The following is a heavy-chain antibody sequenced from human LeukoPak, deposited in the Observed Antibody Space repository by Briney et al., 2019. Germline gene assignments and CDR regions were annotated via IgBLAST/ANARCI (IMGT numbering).Heavy chain of an antibody. CDR3: AREGLSSGWYNDAFDI. V-gene: IGHV1-69*13. Sequence: ASVKVSCKASGGTFSSYAISWVRQAPGQGLEWMGGIIPIFDTANYAQKFQGRVTITADESTSTAYMELSSLKSEDTAVYYCAREGLSSGWYNDAFDIWGQGTMVTVSS. D-gene: IGHD6-19*01. CDR1: GGTFSSYA. CDR2: IIPIFDTA. J-gene: IGHJ3*02.